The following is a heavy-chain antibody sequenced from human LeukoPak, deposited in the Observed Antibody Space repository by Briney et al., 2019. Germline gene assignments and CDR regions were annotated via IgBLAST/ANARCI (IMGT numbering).Heavy chain of an antibody. Sequence: GGSLTLSCAASGFTFNSYSMNWVRQAPGKGLEWVSSISSSSSYIYYADSVKGRFTISRDNAKNSLYLQMDSLRAEDTAVYYCARDAYYYDRSGYYRYFDYWGQGTLVTVSS. CDR3: ARDAYYYDRSGYYRYFDY. V-gene: IGHV3-21*01. CDR1: GFTFNSYS. J-gene: IGHJ4*02. CDR2: ISSSSSYI. D-gene: IGHD3-22*01.